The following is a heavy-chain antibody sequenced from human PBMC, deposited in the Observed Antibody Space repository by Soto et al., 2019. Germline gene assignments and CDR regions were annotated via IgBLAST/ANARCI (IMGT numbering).Heavy chain of an antibody. Sequence: QVQLVQSGAEVKKPGSSVKVSCKASGGTFSSYAISWVRQAPGQGLEWMGGIIPIFGTANYAQKFQGRVTITADESTSTAYMEVSSLRSEDTAVYYCARVGRIAALWDYFDYWGQGTLVTVSS. V-gene: IGHV1-69*01. D-gene: IGHD6-13*01. CDR1: GGTFSSYA. CDR3: ARVGRIAALWDYFDY. CDR2: IIPIFGTA. J-gene: IGHJ4*02.